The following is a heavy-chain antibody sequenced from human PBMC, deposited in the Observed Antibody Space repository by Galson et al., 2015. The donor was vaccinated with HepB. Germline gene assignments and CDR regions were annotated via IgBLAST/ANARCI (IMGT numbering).Heavy chain of an antibody. D-gene: IGHD2-15*01. V-gene: IGHV3-30*18. CDR3: AKDRAVVVVAATHGMDV. CDR2: ISYDGSNK. J-gene: IGHJ6*02. CDR1: GFTFSSYG. Sequence: SLRLSCAASGFTFSSYGMHWVRQAPGKGLEWVAVISYDGSNKYYADSVKGRFTISRDNSKNTLYLQMNSLRAEDTAVYYCAKDRAVVVVAATHGMDVWGQGTTVTVSS.